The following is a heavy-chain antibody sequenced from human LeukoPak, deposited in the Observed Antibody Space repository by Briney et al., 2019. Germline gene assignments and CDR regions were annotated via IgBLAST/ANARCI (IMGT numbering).Heavy chain of an antibody. V-gene: IGHV3-23*01. CDR3: ANLRNAY. CDR1: GFTFSNYY. J-gene: IGHJ4*02. Sequence: GGSLRLSCAVSGFTFSNYYFNWVRQAPGKGLEWVSTISASGGSTYYSNSVKGRFTISRDNSKNTLYLQMNSLRADDTAVYYCANLRNAYWGQGTLVTVSS. CDR2: ISASGGST.